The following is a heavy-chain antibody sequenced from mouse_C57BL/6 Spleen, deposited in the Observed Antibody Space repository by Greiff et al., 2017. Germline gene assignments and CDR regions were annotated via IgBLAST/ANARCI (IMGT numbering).Heavy chain of an antibody. V-gene: IGHV1-80*01. D-gene: IGHD2-3*01. CDR3: ARGDGYYDLGY. Sequence: QVQLKQSGAELVKPGASVKISCKASGYAFSSYWMNWVKQRPGKGLEWIGQIYPGDGDTNYNGKFKGKATLTADKSSSTAYMQLSSLSSEDSAVYFCARGDGYYDLGYWGQGATLTVSS. CDR1: GYAFSSYW. CDR2: IYPGDGDT. J-gene: IGHJ2*01.